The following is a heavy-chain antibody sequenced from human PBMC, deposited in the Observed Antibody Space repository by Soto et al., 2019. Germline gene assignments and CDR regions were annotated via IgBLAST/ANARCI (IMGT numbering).Heavy chain of an antibody. CDR2: IYYSGST. CDR3: AGFVVPASRNSDFDY. V-gene: IGHV4-39*01. CDR1: GISVSTSDYY. D-gene: IGHD2-15*01. J-gene: IGHJ4*02. Sequence: SETLSLTCTVSGISVSTSDYYWGWVRQPPGKGLDWIGNIYYSGSTFYNPSLRSRVALSVDTSKNQFSLRLNSVTAADTAVYFCAGFVVPASRNSDFDYWGQGTLVTVS.